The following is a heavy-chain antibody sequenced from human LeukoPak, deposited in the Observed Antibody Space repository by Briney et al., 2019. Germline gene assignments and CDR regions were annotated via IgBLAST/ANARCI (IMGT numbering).Heavy chain of an antibody. D-gene: IGHD4-23*01. CDR2: FNPSGGST. Sequence: GASVKVSFKASGYTFTSYYMHWVRQAPGQGLEWMGIFNPSGGSTSYAQKFQGRVTMTRDTSTSTVYMELSSLRSEDTAVYYCARATVVTLFDYWGQGTLVTVSS. CDR3: ARATVVTLFDY. V-gene: IGHV1-46*01. CDR1: GYTFTSYY. J-gene: IGHJ4*02.